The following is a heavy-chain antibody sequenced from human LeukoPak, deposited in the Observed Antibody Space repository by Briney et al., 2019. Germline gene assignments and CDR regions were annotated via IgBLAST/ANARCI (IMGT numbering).Heavy chain of an antibody. Sequence: SGPTLVNPTQTLTLTCTFSGFSLSTTAVGVSWIRQPPGKALEWLALIYWDDDKRYSSSLKSKLTITGDTSKNQVVLTMTNVNPVDTATYFCAHLAFYSDTRGYYPPYFDYWGQGTLVSVSS. V-gene: IGHV2-5*02. D-gene: IGHD3-22*01. CDR2: IYWDDDK. J-gene: IGHJ4*02. CDR3: AHLAFYSDTRGYYPPYFDY. CDR1: GFSLSTTAVG.